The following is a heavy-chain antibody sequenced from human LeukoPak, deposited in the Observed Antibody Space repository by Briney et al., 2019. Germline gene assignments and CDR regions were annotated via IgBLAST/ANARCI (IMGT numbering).Heavy chain of an antibody. J-gene: IGHJ4*02. V-gene: IGHV3-7*01. CDR3: ARGASHAY. CDR1: GITFSNYW. Sequence: GGSLRLSCAASGITFSNYWMTWVRQAPEKGLEWVANIKEDGSAKYYVDSVEGRFTISRDNPKNSLYLQMNSLRAEDTAVYYCARGASHAYWGQGTLVTVSS. CDR2: IKEDGSAK.